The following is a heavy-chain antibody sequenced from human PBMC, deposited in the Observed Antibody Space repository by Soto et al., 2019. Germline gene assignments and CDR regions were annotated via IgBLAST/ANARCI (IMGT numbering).Heavy chain of an antibody. Sequence: LAYAFPGFSLTTTGMVVPSLRQPPGKALEWLALIFLDDKKRDRLSLKNMITVSKDTSTNQVVLTITNLIPADTGTYFCADAGNYYLLSFDRWDPGTLVTVSS. CDR1: GFSLTTTGMV. D-gene: IGHD1-26*01. V-gene: IGHV2-5*08. CDR2: IFLDDKK. CDR3: ADAGNYYLLSFDR. J-gene: IGHJ4*02.